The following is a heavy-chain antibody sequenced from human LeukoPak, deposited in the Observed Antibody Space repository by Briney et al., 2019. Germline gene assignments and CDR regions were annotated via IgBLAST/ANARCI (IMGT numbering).Heavy chain of an antibody. D-gene: IGHD1-7*01. V-gene: IGHV1-2*02. CDR3: ARALRNYKNWFDP. Sequence: ASVKVSCKASGYTSTGYYMHWVRQAPGQGLEWMGWINPNSGGTNYAQKFQGRVTMTRDTSISTAYMELSRLRSDDTAVYYCARALRNYKNWFDPWGQGTLVTVSS. CDR1: GYTSTGYY. CDR2: INPNSGGT. J-gene: IGHJ5*02.